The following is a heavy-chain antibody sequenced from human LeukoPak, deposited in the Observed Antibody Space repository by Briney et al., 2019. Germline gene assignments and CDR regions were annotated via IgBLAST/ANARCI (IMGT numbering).Heavy chain of an antibody. V-gene: IGHV3-48*02. CDR2: ISSSSSTI. J-gene: IGHJ5*02. D-gene: IGHD6-13*01. Sequence: PGGSLRLSCAASGFTFSSYSMNWVRQAPGKGLEWVSYISSSSSTIYYVDSVKGRFTISRDNAKNSLYLQMNSLRDEDTAVYYCARDGGTAAGNNNWFDPWGQGTLVTVSS. CDR3: ARDGGTAAGNNNWFDP. CDR1: GFTFSSYS.